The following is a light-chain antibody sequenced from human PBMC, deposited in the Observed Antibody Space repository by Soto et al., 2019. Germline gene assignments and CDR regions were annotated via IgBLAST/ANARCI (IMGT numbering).Light chain of an antibody. J-gene: IGKJ4*01. Sequence: EIVLTQSPATLSLSPGERATLSCRVSQSVSSYLAWYQQKPGQAPRLLIYDASNRATGIPARFSGSGSGTDFTLTISSLEPEDFAVYYCQQGSNWPPGLTFGGGTKVEIK. V-gene: IGKV3-11*01. CDR2: DAS. CDR1: QSVSSY. CDR3: QQGSNWPPGLT.